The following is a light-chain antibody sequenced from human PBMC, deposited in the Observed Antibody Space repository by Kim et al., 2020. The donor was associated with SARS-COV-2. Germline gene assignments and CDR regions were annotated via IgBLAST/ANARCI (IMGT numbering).Light chain of an antibody. V-gene: IGKV1-39*01. J-gene: IGKJ1*01. CDR2: SAS. CDR1: QTISYY. CDR3: QHTFNLPWT. Sequence: DIQMTQSPSSLSASVGDRVTFTCRANQTISYYLNWYQHKPGKAPKLLISSASTLHSGVPSSFSGSASGTDFALTISNLQPEDSAIYYCQHTFNLPWTFGQGTKVDIK.